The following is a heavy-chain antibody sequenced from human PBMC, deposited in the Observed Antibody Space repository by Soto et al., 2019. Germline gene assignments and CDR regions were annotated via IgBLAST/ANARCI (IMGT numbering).Heavy chain of an antibody. CDR3: ASRGAFSIAAAGTGYYFDY. CDR1: GGSFSGYY. J-gene: IGHJ4*02. D-gene: IGHD6-13*01. CDR2: INHSGST. Sequence: SDTLSLTCAVYGGSFSGYYWSWIRQPPGKGLEWIGEINHSGSTNYNPSLKSRVTISVDTSKNQFSLKLSSVTAADTAVYYCASRGAFSIAAAGTGYYFDYWGQGTLVTVSS. V-gene: IGHV4-34*01.